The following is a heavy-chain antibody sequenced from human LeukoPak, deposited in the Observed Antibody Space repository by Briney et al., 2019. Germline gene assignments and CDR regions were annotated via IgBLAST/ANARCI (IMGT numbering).Heavy chain of an antibody. CDR1: GYTFTSYA. D-gene: IGHD3-10*01. J-gene: IGHJ6*02. CDR3: ARANRITMVRGVTNV. CDR2: ISAYNGNT. Sequence: ASVKVSCKASGYTFTSYAMNWVRQAPGQGLEWMGWISAYNGNTNYAQKLQGRVTMTTVTSTSTAYMELRSLRSDDTAVYYCARANRITMVRGVTNVWGQGTTVTVSS. V-gene: IGHV1-18*01.